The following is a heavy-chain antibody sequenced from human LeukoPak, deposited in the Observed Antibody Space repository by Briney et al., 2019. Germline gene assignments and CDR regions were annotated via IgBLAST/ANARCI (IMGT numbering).Heavy chain of an antibody. CDR3: ARXPGDYVWGSYRXXXLWYFDL. CDR2: IYXSGST. V-gene: IGHV4-59*08. Sequence: SETLSLTCTVSGGSISSYYWSWIRQPPGKGLEWIGYIYXSGSTNYNPSLKSRVTISVDTSKNQFSLKLSSVTAADTAVYYCARXPGDYVWGSYRXXXLWYFDLWGRGTLVTVSS. CDR1: GGSISSYY. D-gene: IGHD3-16*02. J-gene: IGHJ2*01.